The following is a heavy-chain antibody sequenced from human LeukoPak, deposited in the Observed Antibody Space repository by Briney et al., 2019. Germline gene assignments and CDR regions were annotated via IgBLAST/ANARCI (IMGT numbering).Heavy chain of an antibody. CDR2: IKQDGSEK. Sequence: GGSLRLSWAASGFTFSSYWMSWVRQAPGKGLGWVANIKQDGSEKYYVDSVKGRFTISRDNAKNSLYLQMNSLRAEDTAVYYCAREHSYSSGWFQYSDYWGQGTLVTVSS. V-gene: IGHV3-7*01. CDR1: GFTFSSYW. D-gene: IGHD6-19*01. J-gene: IGHJ4*02. CDR3: AREHSYSSGWFQYSDY.